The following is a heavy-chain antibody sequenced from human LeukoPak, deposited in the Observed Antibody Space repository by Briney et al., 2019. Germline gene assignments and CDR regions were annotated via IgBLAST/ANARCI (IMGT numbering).Heavy chain of an antibody. Sequence: PVNVSCNASQGTFSSYAISRVRQAPGHRLEWMGGIIPIFGTANYAQKFQGRVTITADESTSTAYMELSSLRSEDTAVYYCAREFTHQGDGSGSSYFDYWGQGTLVTVSS. J-gene: IGHJ4*02. CDR2: IIPIFGTA. CDR1: QGTFSSYA. CDR3: AREFTHQGDGSGSSYFDY. D-gene: IGHD3-10*01. V-gene: IGHV1-69*13.